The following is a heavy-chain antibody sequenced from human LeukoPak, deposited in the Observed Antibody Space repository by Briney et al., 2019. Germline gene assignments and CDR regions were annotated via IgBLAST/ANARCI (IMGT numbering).Heavy chain of an antibody. D-gene: IGHD3-3*01. CDR3: AKDSALRVTIFGVVNR. CDR1: GFTVSSNY. J-gene: IGHJ4*02. V-gene: IGHV3-30*18. Sequence: PGGSLRLSCAASGFTVSSNYMSWVRQAPGKGLEWVAVISYDGSNKYYADSVKGRFTISRDNSKNTLYLQMNSLRAEDTAVYYCAKDSALRVTIFGVVNRWGQGTLVTVSS. CDR2: ISYDGSNK.